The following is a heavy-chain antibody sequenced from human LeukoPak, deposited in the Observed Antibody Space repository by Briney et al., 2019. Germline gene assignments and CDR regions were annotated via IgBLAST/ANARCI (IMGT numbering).Heavy chain of an antibody. CDR3: ARASHYYDSSGYYTPFDY. Sequence: SETLSLTCTVSGGSISSSSYYWGWIRQPPGKGLEWIGSIYYSGSTYYNPSLKSRVTISVDTSKNQFSLKLSSVTAADTAVYYCARASHYYDSSGYYTPFDYWGQGTLVTVSS. V-gene: IGHV4-39*07. D-gene: IGHD3-22*01. CDR1: GGSISSSSYY. CDR2: IYYSGST. J-gene: IGHJ4*02.